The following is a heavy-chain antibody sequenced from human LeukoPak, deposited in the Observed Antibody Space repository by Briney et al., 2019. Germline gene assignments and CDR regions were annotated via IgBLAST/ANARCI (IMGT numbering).Heavy chain of an antibody. D-gene: IGHD5-24*01. V-gene: IGHV3-30*18. CDR2: ISYDGSNK. CDR3: AKPAEMATIQGSAFDI. J-gene: IGHJ3*02. Sequence: GGSLRLSCAASGFTFSSYGVHWVRQAPGKGLEWVAVISYDGSNKYYADSVKGRFTISRDNSKNTLYLQMNSLRAEDTAVYYCAKPAEMATIQGSAFDIWGQGTMVTVSS. CDR1: GFTFSSYG.